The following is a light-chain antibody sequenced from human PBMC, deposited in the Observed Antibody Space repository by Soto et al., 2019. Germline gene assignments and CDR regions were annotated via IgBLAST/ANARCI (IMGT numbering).Light chain of an antibody. V-gene: IGKV3-20*01. Sequence: PGESATLSRRAIQSLRSGDLACDQQIPGLAPGLLIYDASSLESGVPSRFSGSGSGTDFTLTISRLEPEDFAVYYCQQYGSSGTFGQGTKVDIK. CDR2: DAS. CDR3: QQYGSSGT. CDR1: QSLRSGD. J-gene: IGKJ1*01.